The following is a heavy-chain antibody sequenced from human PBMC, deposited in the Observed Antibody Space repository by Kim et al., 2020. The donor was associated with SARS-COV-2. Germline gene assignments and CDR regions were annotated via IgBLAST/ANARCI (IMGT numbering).Heavy chain of an antibody. CDR3: AKDLRFLEWLAIYYYYYGMDV. CDR2: ISYDGSNK. V-gene: IGHV3-30*18. Sequence: GGSLRLSCAASGFTFSSYGMHWVRQAPGKGLEWVAVISYDGSNKYYADSVKGRFTISRDNSKNTLYLQMNSLRAEDTAVYYCAKDLRFLEWLAIYYYYYGMDVWGQGTTVTVSS. J-gene: IGHJ6*02. D-gene: IGHD3-3*01. CDR1: GFTFSSYG.